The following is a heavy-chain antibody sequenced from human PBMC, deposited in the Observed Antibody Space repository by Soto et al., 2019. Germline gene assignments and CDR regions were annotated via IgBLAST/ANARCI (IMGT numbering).Heavy chain of an antibody. J-gene: IGHJ6*02. D-gene: IGHD2-2*01. Sequence: ASVKVSCKASGYALTSYYLHWVRQAPGQGPEWMGIINPSGGITNDAQKFQDRVTMTSDTSTSTVYMELSSLRSEDTAVYYCARGISTTRYYYYYGMDVWGQGTTVTVSS. V-gene: IGHV1-46*01. CDR3: ARGISTTRYYYYYGMDV. CDR1: GYALTSYY. CDR2: INPSGGIT.